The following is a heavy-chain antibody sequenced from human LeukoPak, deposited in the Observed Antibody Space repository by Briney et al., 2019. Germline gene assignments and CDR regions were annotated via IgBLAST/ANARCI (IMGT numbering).Heavy chain of an antibody. CDR3: ARTFDS. Sequence: GGSLRLSCAASGFTSSSYEMKCVRQPPGKGLERVTYIGNSGSPIYYADSVKGRFTISRDNAKKSLFLQMSSLRAEDTAVYYCARTFDSWGQGTLVTVSS. CDR1: GFTSSSYE. CDR2: IGNSGSPI. V-gene: IGHV3-48*03. J-gene: IGHJ4*02.